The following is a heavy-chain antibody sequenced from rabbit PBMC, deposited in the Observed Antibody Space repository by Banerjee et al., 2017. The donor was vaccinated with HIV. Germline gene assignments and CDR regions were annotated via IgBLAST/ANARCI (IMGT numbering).Heavy chain of an antibody. D-gene: IGHD2-1*01. CDR1: GFDFSSYY. V-gene: IGHV1S7*01. CDR2: IDPVFGST. J-gene: IGHJ4*01. CDR3: VKGSYDDYGGKYFNL. Sequence: QLKETGGGLVQPGGSLTLSCNASGFDFSSYYMSWVRQAPGKGLEWIGYIDPVFGSTYYASWVNGRFTISSHNAQNTLYLQLNSLTAADTATYFCVKGSYDDYGGKYFNLWGQGTLVTVS.